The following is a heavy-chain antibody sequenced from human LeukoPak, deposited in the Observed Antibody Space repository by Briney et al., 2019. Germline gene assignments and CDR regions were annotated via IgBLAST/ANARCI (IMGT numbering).Heavy chain of an antibody. CDR2: IYHSGTT. D-gene: IGHD3-16*01. CDR3: ARDGGLLTQRGFDY. V-gene: IGHV4-4*02. Sequence: GSLRPSCAASGFTFSSYAMSWVRQAPGKGLEWIGEIYHSGTTNYNPSLKSRVTISVDKSNNQFSLKLSSVTAADTAVYYCARDGGLLTQRGFDYWGQGTLVTVSS. J-gene: IGHJ4*02. CDR1: GFTFSSYAM.